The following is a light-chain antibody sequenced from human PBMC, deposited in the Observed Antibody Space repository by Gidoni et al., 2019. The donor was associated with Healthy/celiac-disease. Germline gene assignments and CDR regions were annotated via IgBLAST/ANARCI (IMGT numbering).Light chain of an antibody. CDR3: QQSYSTPLT. Sequence: DIQMTQSPSSLSASVGDRVTITCRARQSSSSYLTWYQQKPGKARKLLIYAASSLQSGVPSRFSGSGAGTDFTLTSSSLQPEDFATYYCQQSYSTPLTFGQGTKLEIK. CDR2: AAS. V-gene: IGKV1-39*01. J-gene: IGKJ2*01. CDR1: QSSSSY.